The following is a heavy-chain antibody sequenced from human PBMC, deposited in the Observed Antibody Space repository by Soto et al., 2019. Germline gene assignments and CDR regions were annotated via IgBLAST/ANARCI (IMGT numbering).Heavy chain of an antibody. Sequence: QVHLQESCPGLVKPSQTLSLTCNVSGGPINSPDYYWTWIRQSPGTGLECIGDLYFNGGTPYSPSLRTPISMSLDTVKKHFSLKMGSVTGADTAVSYCGRGISKYISWYEPHTGFDAWCQGALVSVSS. J-gene: IGHJ5*02. V-gene: IGHV4-30-4*01. CDR1: GGPINSPDYY. D-gene: IGHD6-13*01. CDR2: LYFNGGT. CDR3: GRGISKYISWYEPHTGFDA.